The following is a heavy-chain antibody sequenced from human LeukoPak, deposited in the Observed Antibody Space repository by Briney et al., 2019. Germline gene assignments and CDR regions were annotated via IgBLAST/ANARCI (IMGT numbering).Heavy chain of an antibody. CDR2: IYYSGST. CDR3: AREVWWFDP. CDR1: GVSIGSTHYY. J-gene: IGHJ5*02. Sequence: SQTLSLTCTVSGVSIGSTHYYWGWIRQPPGKGLEWIGSIYYSGSTYYNPSLKSRVTISVDTSKNQFSLKLSSVTAADTAVYYCAREVWWFDPWGQGTLVTVSS. D-gene: IGHD2-21*01. V-gene: IGHV4-39*07.